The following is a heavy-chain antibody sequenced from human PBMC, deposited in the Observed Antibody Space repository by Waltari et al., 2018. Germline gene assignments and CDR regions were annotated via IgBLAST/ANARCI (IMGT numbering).Heavy chain of an antibody. Sequence: QVQLVESGGGVVQPGRSLRLSCAASGFTFSSYGMHWVRRAPGKGLEGVAVRGYDGSNKYYADSVKGRFTISRDNSKNTLYLQMNSLRAEDTAVYYCARARLQDWYFDLWGRGTLVTVSS. J-gene: IGHJ2*01. CDR2: RGYDGSNK. D-gene: IGHD4-4*01. V-gene: IGHV3-33*01. CDR1: GFTFSSYG. CDR3: ARARLQDWYFDL.